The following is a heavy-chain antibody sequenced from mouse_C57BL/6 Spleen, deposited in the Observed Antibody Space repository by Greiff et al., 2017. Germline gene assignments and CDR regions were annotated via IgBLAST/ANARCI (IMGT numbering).Heavy chain of an antibody. CDR1: GYTFTSYW. J-gene: IGHJ3*01. V-gene: IGHV1-7*01. Sequence: QVQLQQSGAELAKPGASVKLSCKASGYTFTSYWMHWVKQRPGQGLEWIGYINPSSGYTKYNQKFKDKATLTAAKSSSTAYMQLSSLTYEDSAVYYCASLRWDFAYWGQGTLVTVSA. D-gene: IGHD4-1*01. CDR2: INPSSGYT. CDR3: ASLRWDFAY.